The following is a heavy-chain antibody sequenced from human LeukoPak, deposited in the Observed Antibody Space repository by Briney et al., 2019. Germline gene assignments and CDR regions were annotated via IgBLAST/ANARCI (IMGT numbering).Heavy chain of an antibody. Sequence: GGSLRLSCAASGFTFSSYGMHWVRQAPGKGLEWVAFIRYDGSNKYYADSVKGRFTISRDNSKNTLYLQMNSLRAEGMAVYYCAKVKHRYFDWFDEHYFDYWGQGTLVTVSS. CDR2: IRYDGSNK. D-gene: IGHD3-9*01. CDR1: GFTFSSYG. J-gene: IGHJ4*02. V-gene: IGHV3-30*02. CDR3: AKVKHRYFDWFDEHYFDY.